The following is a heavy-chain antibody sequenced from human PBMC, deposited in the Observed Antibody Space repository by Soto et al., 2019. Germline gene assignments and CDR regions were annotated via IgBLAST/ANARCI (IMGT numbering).Heavy chain of an antibody. V-gene: IGHV1-18*01. CDR3: ARASATTHDCFDI. CDR1: GYTFTSYD. J-gene: IGHJ3*02. Sequence: QVQVVQSGAEVKKPGASVKVSCKTSGYTFTSYDISWVRQAPGQGLEWRGWISGYNGNTNYAQKLQGRVTMTTDTSTSTAYLELRSLRSDDTAVYYCARASATTHDCFDIWGQGTMVIVSS. D-gene: IGHD1-26*01. CDR2: ISGYNGNT.